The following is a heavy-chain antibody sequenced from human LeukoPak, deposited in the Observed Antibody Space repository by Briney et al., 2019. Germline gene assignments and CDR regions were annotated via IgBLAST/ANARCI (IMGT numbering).Heavy chain of an antibody. CDR1: GGSISSSSYY. V-gene: IGHV4-39*01. J-gene: IGHJ4*02. Sequence: SETLSLTCTVSGGSISSSSYYWGWIRQPPGKGLEWIGSIYYSGSTYYNPSLKSRVTISVDTSKNQFSLKLSSVTAADTAVYYCARLNVSQYYDILTGYSDWGQGTLVTVSS. CDR3: ARLNVSQYYDILTGYSD. D-gene: IGHD3-9*01. CDR2: IYYSGST.